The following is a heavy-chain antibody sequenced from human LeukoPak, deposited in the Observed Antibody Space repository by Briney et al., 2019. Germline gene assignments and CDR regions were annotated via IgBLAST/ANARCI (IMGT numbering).Heavy chain of an antibody. CDR3: ATGYSSGWYFIDY. CDR2: ISSSGSTI. Sequence: GGSLRLSCAASGFTFSDYYMSWIRQAPGKGLEWVSYISSSGSTIYYADSVKGRFTISRDNAKNSLYLQMNSLGAEDTAVYYCATGYSSGWYFIDYWGQGTLVTVSS. D-gene: IGHD6-19*01. V-gene: IGHV3-11*04. J-gene: IGHJ4*02. CDR1: GFTFSDYY.